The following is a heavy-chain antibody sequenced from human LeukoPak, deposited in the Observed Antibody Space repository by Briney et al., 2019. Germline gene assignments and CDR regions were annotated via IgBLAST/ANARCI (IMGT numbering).Heavy chain of an antibody. CDR1: GYSISSGYY. CDR3: AKHDAFDV. V-gene: IGHV4-38-2*02. Sequence: TLSLTCTISGYSISSGYYWGWIRQPPGKGLEWIGSIHYSGITYYNPSLKSRVTISADTPQNQFSLRLTSVTAADTAMYYCAKHDAFDVWGQGTMVTVS. J-gene: IGHJ3*01. CDR2: IHYSGIT.